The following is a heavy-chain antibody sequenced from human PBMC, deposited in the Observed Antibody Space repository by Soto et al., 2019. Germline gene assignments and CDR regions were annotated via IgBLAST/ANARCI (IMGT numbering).Heavy chain of an antibody. CDR2: ISYDGSNK. J-gene: IGHJ4*02. V-gene: IGHV3-30*18. Sequence: QVQLVESGGGVVQPGRSLRLSCAASGFTFSSYGMYWVRQAPGKGLEWVAVISYDGSNKYYADSVKGRFTISRDISKKTRHLQMNSLRDEDAGVYYCAKEENYYDTTPWGIDYGGQGTLVSVSS. CDR3: AKEENYYDTTPWGIDY. CDR1: GFTFSSYG. D-gene: IGHD3-22*01.